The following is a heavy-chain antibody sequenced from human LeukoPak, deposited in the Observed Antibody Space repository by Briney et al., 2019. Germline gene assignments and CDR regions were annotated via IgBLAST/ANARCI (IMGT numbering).Heavy chain of an antibody. D-gene: IGHD4-11*01. Sequence: TSSETLSLTCAVYGGSFSGYYWSWIRQPPGKGLEWLGEINHSGSTNYNPSLKSRVTISVDTSKNQFSLKLSSVTAADTAVYYCARATTVTYNWFDPWGQGTLVTVSS. CDR2: INHSGST. V-gene: IGHV4-34*01. CDR1: GGSFSGYY. CDR3: ARATTVTYNWFDP. J-gene: IGHJ5*02.